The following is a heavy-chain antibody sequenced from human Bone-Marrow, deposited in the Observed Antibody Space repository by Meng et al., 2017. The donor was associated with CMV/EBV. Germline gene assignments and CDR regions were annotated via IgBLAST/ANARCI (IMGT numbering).Heavy chain of an antibody. CDR1: GVSISSGDYC. CDR2: IYYSGRN. J-gene: IGHJ5*02. CDR3: SRAPYSRSWGGWFDP. D-gene: IGHD6-13*01. Sequence: SETLSLTCTVSGVSISSGDYCWSWIRQPPGKGLEWIGYIYYSGRNYYNPSLKSRVTISVDTSKNQFPLKLSSVTAADTAVYYWSRAPYSRSWGGWFDPWGQGTLVTVSS. V-gene: IGHV4-30-4*02.